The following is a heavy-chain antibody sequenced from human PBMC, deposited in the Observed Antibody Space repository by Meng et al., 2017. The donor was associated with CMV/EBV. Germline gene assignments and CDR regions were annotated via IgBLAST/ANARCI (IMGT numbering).Heavy chain of an antibody. V-gene: IGHV4-39*07. CDR1: GGSISSSSYY. CDR3: ASGITIFGVVINSYNWFDP. CDR2: IYYSGST. D-gene: IGHD3-3*01. J-gene: IGHJ5*02. Sequence: GSLRLSCTVSGGSISSSSYYWGWIRQPPGKGLEWIGSIYYSGSTYYNPSLKSRVTISVDTSKNQLSLKLSSVTAADTAVYYCASGITIFGVVINSYNWFDPWGQGTLVTVSS.